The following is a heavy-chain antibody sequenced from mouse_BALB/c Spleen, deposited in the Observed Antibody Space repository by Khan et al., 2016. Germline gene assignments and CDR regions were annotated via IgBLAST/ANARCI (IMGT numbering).Heavy chain of an antibody. CDR2: IWSDGST. Sequence: QVQLKESGPGLVAPSQSLSITCTVSGFSLTSYGVHWVRQPPGKGLEWLVVIWSDGSTNYNSAPKSRLSISKDNSKSQVFLQMNSLQTDDTAKYYCARRDDGGGAMDYWGQGTSVTVSS. CDR3: ARRDDGGGAMDY. V-gene: IGHV2-6*02. CDR1: GFSLTSYG. J-gene: IGHJ4*01. D-gene: IGHD2-3*01.